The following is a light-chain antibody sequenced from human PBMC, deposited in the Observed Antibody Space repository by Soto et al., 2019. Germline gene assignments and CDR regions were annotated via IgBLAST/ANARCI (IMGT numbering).Light chain of an antibody. CDR2: EGS. V-gene: IGLV2-23*01. Sequence: QSALTQPASVSGSPGQSITISCTGTSSDVGSYNLVSWYQQHPGKAPKLMIYEGSKRPSGVSNRFSGSKSGNTASLTISGLQAEDGADYYCCSYAGSYVVFGGGTKPTVL. CDR1: SSDVGSYNL. J-gene: IGLJ2*01. CDR3: CSYAGSYVV.